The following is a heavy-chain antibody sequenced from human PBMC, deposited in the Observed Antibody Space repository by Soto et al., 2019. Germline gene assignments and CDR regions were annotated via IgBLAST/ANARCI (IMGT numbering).Heavy chain of an antibody. D-gene: IGHD5-18*01. V-gene: IGHV1-18*01. CDR3: PSVVGYSYGLRRRYGMDV. CDR2: ISAYNGNT. Sequence: QVQLVQSGAEVKKPGASVKVSCKASGYTFTSYGISWVRQAPGQGLEWMGWISAYNGNTNYAQKLQCRVTMTTDTSTISAYSELMSLRSDDTAVYYCPSVVGYSYGLRRRYGMDVWGQGTTVTVSS. J-gene: IGHJ6*02. CDR1: GYTFTSYG.